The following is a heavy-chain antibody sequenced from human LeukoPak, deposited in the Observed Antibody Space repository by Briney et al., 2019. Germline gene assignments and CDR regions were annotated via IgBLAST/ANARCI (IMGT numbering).Heavy chain of an antibody. J-gene: IGHJ4*02. CDR1: GFSFDDYA. CDR2: ISWDGGTF. Sequence: PGGSLRLSCAASGFSFDDYAMHWVRQAPGKGLEWVSGISWDGGTFGYADSVKGRFTISRDNARNYLYLQMNSLRAEDTAVHYCAKLPGRGPVIAFDYWGQGTLVTDSS. V-gene: IGHV3-9*01. CDR3: AKLPGRGPVIAFDY. D-gene: IGHD3-16*02.